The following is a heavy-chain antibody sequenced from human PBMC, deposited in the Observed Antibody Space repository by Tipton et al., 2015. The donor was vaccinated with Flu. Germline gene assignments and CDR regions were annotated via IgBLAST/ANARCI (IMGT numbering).Heavy chain of an antibody. J-gene: IGHJ3*02. CDR1: GYTLTSYP. D-gene: IGHD3-3*01. CDR3: APTRLDSEGFFPLDPFHI. CDR2: ISAYNGDT. V-gene: IGHV1-18*04. Sequence: QVQLVQSGAEVKKPGASLRVSCKASGYTLTSYPISWVRQAPGQGLEWMGWISAYNGDTNYAQKLQGRVTMTTDTSTSTAYMELRRLRSYDAAVYYCAPTRLDSEGFFPLDPFHIWGQGTMVPVSS.